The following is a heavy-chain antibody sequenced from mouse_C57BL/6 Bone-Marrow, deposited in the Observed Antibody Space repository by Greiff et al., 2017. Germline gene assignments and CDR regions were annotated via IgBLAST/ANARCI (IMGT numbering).Heavy chain of an antibody. CDR1: GYSFTDYN. V-gene: IGHV1-39*01. CDR3: AMIYYGNQRDFDV. J-gene: IGHJ1*03. D-gene: IGHD2-1*01. CDR2: INPNYGTT. Sequence: VQLQQSGPELVKPGASVKISCKASGYSFTDYNMNWVKQSNGKSLEWIGVINPNYGTTSYNQKFKGKATLTVDQSSSTAYMQLNSLTSEDSAVXYCAMIYYGNQRDFDVWGTGTTVTVSS.